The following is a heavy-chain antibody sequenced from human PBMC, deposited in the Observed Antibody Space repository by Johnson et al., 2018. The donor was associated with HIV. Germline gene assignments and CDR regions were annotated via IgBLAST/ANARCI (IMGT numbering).Heavy chain of an antibody. Sequence: QVQLVESGGGVVQPGRSLRLSCVVSGFTYSSYAMHWVRQAPGKGLEWVAVISYDGSNKYYADSVKGRFTISRDNSKNTLYLQMNSLRAEDTAVYYCARGRYTTAEWDDAFDIWGQGTMVTVSS. V-gene: IGHV3-30*14. CDR2: ISYDGSNK. CDR1: GFTYSSYA. J-gene: IGHJ3*02. D-gene: IGHD1-26*01. CDR3: ARGRYTTAEWDDAFDI.